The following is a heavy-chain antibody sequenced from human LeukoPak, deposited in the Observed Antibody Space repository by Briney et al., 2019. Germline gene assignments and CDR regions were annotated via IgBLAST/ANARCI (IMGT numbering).Heavy chain of an antibody. CDR1: GGTFSSYA. Sequence: ASVKVSCKASGGTFSSYAISWVRQAPGQGLEWMGRIIPILGIANYAQKFRGRVTITADKSTSTAYMELSSLRSEDTAVYYCARKLATAMVHAFDIWGQGTMVTVSS. CDR3: ARKLATAMVHAFDI. CDR2: IIPILGIA. J-gene: IGHJ3*02. V-gene: IGHV1-69*04. D-gene: IGHD5-18*01.